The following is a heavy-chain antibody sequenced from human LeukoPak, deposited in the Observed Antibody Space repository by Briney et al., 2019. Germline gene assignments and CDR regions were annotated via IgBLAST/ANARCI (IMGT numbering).Heavy chain of an antibody. CDR3: AHRQSGDSASLFDY. D-gene: IGHD7-27*01. V-gene: IGHV2-5*02. CDR2: IYWDDDK. Sequence: SGPTLVKPTQTLTLTCTFSGFSLSTSGVGVGWIRQPPGKALEWLALIYWDDDKRYSPSLKSRLTITKDTSKNQVVLTMTNMDPVDTATYYCAHRQSGDSASLFDYWGQGTLVTVSS. J-gene: IGHJ4*02. CDR1: GFSLSTSGVG.